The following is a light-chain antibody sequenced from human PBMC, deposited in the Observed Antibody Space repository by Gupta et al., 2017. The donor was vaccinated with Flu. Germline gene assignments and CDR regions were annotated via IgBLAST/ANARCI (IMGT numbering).Light chain of an antibody. CDR1: SSSIGAGYD. V-gene: IGLV1-40*01. J-gene: IGLJ3*02. Sequence: QSVLTQPPSVSGAPGQRVTISCIGSSSSIGAGYDVHWYQQLPGAAPKLLIFGNTNRPSGVPDRFSGSKSGTSASLAITGLQAEDEADYYCQSYDSSLNRVFGGGTKLTVL. CDR3: QSYDSSLNRV. CDR2: GNT.